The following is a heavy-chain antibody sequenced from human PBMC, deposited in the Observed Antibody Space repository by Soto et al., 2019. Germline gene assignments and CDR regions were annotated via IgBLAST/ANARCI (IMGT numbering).Heavy chain of an antibody. CDR2: INIGNGNT. Sequence: QVHLVQSGAEVTWPGASVKVSCKTSGYTFINHAIHWVRQAPGQRLEWMGWINIGNGNTKYLQKFQGRFTISKDTSETTAYMELSSLKFEDTAVYYCARRWGRNFDYWGQGTLVTVSS. CDR1: GYTFINHA. CDR3: ARRWGRNFDY. D-gene: IGHD7-27*01. J-gene: IGHJ4*02. V-gene: IGHV1-3*04.